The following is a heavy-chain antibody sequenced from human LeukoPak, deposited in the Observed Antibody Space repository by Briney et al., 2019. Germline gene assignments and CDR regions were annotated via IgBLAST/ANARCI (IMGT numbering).Heavy chain of an antibody. V-gene: IGHV3-30*18. Sequence: PGGPLRLSCAASGFTFSSYGMHWVRQAPGKGLEGVAVISYDGSNKYYADSVKGRFTISRDNSKNTLYLQMNSLRAEDTAVYYCAKDSTGVTDYWGQGTLVTVSS. CDR1: GFTFSSYG. D-gene: IGHD3-10*01. J-gene: IGHJ4*02. CDR3: AKDSTGVTDY. CDR2: ISYDGSNK.